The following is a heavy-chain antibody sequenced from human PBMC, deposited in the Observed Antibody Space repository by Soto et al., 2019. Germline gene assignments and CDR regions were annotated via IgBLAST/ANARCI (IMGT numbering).Heavy chain of an antibody. V-gene: IGHV4-34*01. Sequence: SETLSLTCAVYGGSFSGYYWSWIRQPPGKGLEWIGEINHSGSTNYNPSLKSRVTISVDTSKNHFSLKLSSVTAADTAVYYCARCPITMVRGVISGPFDYWGQGTLVTVSS. D-gene: IGHD3-10*01. J-gene: IGHJ4*02. CDR3: ARCPITMVRGVISGPFDY. CDR2: INHSGST. CDR1: GGSFSGYY.